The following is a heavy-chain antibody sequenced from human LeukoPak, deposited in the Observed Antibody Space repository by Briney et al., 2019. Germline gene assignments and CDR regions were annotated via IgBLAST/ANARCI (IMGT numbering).Heavy chain of an antibody. D-gene: IGHD6-6*01. Sequence: PSETLSLTCTVSGGSISSSSYYWGWIRQPPGKGLEWIGSIYYSGSTYYNPSLKSRVTISVDTSKNQFSLKLSSVTAADTAVYYCARDFHGGSSPRKPNWFDPWGQGTLVTVSS. CDR1: GGSISSSSYY. V-gene: IGHV4-39*07. CDR2: IYYSGST. J-gene: IGHJ5*02. CDR3: ARDFHGGSSPRKPNWFDP.